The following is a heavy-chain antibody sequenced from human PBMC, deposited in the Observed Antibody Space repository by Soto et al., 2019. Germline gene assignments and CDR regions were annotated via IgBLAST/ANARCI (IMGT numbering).Heavy chain of an antibody. V-gene: IGHV1-69*02. Sequence: QVQLVQSGAEVEKPGSSVKVSCKVSGGTTSSYTIGWVRQAPGQGLQWMGNIVPMIGKVDYAQTFQDRVTLTADKSTRTAYMELSRLRSEDTAVYFCALRTGYWNPLADWGQGTLVTVSS. D-gene: IGHD1-1*01. CDR1: GGTTSSYT. J-gene: IGHJ4*02. CDR3: ALRTGYWNPLAD. CDR2: IVPMIGKV.